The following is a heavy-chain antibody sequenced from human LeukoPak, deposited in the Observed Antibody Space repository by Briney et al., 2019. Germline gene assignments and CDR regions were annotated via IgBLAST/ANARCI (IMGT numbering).Heavy chain of an antibody. CDR2: IYSGGST. CDR1: GVTVSNTY. V-gene: IGHV3-53*01. CDR3: ARDHTSSGWYVGFDY. Sequence: GGSLTLSCATSGVTVSNTYVSWVRQAPGKGLEWVSVIYSGGSTYYADSVKGRFTMSKDNSKNTYYLQMNSLRVEDTAVYHCARDHTSSGWYVGFDYWGQGTLVTVSS. J-gene: IGHJ4*02. D-gene: IGHD6-19*01.